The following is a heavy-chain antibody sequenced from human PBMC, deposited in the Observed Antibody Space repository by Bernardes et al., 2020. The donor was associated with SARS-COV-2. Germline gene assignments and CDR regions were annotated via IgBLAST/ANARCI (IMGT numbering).Heavy chain of an antibody. CDR3: ARGPISSIDY. CDR1: GYTFTHYY. J-gene: IGHJ4*02. V-gene: IGHV1-2*02. D-gene: IGHD3-10*01. Sequence: ASVKVSCKASGYTFTHYYIHWVRQAPGQGFEWMGWINPSSGVTNYAQKFQGGVTMTRDTSISTAYMELSSLRADDTAVFYCARGPISSIDYWGQGSLVTVYS. CDR2: INPSSGVT.